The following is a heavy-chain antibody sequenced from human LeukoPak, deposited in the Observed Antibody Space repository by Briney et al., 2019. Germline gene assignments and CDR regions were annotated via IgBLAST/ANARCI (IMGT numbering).Heavy chain of an antibody. V-gene: IGHV1-2*06. J-gene: IGHJ6*02. CDR3: AREGAWDGYNIYGLDV. CDR1: GYTFTGYY. D-gene: IGHD5-24*01. Sequence: ASVKVSCKASGYTFTGYYMHWVRQAPGQGLEWMGRINPNSGGTDYAQKFQGRVTMTRDTSISTAYMELSRLRSDDTAVYYCAREGAWDGYNIYGLDVWGQGTMVTVSS. CDR2: INPNSGGT.